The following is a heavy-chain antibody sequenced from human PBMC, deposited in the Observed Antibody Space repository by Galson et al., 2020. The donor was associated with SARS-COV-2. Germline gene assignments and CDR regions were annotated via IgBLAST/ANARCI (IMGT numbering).Heavy chain of an antibody. Sequence: SGPTLVKPTQTLTLTCTFSGFSLSTSGVGVGWIRQPPGKALEWLALIYWDDDKRYSPSLKSRLTITKDTSKNQVVLTMTNMDPVDTATYYCERRDPSLDAFDIWGQGTMVTVSS. CDR1: GFSLSTSGVG. V-gene: IGHV2-5*02. J-gene: IGHJ3*02. CDR3: ERRDPSLDAFDI. CDR2: IYWDDDK.